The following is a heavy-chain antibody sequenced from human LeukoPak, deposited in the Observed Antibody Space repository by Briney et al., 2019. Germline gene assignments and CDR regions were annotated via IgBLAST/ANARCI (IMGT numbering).Heavy chain of an antibody. CDR1: GFTFSSYG. D-gene: IGHD4-17*01. Sequence: GGSLRLSCAASGFTFSSYGMHWVRQAPGKGLEWVAVISYDGSNKYYADSVKGRFTISRDNSKSTLYLQMNSLRAEDTAVYYCAIHYGVRSYWGQGTLVTVSS. J-gene: IGHJ4*02. CDR2: ISYDGSNK. CDR3: AIHYGVRSY. V-gene: IGHV3-30*03.